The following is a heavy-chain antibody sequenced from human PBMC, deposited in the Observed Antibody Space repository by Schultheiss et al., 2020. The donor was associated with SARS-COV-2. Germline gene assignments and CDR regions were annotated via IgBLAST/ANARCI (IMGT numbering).Heavy chain of an antibody. CDR2: ISSSGRSS. V-gene: IGHV3-48*03. Sequence: GGSLRLSCAASGFTFSSYEMNWVRQAPGKGLEWISYISSSGRSSYYADSVKGRFTISRDNAKNSLYLQMNSLRADDTAVYYCARDPSRLYGEGVNYWGQGTLVTVAS. D-gene: IGHD1-1*01. CDR3: ARDPSRLYGEGVNY. J-gene: IGHJ4*02. CDR1: GFTFSSYE.